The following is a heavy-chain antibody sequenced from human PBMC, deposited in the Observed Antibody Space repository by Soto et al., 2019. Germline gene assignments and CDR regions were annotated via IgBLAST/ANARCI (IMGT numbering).Heavy chain of an antibody. J-gene: IGHJ3*02. CDR1: GGSISSSSYY. CDR3: ARTSNKYYDYVWGSLPVGFGAFDI. V-gene: IGHV4-39*01. Sequence: SETLSLTCTVSGGSISSSSYYWGWIRQPPGKGLEWIGSIYYSGSTYYNPSLKSRVTISVDTSKNQFSLKLSSVTAADTAVYYCARTSNKYYDYVWGSLPVGFGAFDIWGQGTMVTVSS. CDR2: IYYSGST. D-gene: IGHD3-16*01.